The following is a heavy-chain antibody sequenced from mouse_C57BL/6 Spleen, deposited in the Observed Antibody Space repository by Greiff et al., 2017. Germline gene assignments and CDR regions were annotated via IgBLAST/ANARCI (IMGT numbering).Heavy chain of an antibody. V-gene: IGHV1-55*01. J-gene: IGHJ1*03. CDR3: ARGGNVYWYFDV. Sequence: VQLQQPGAELVKPGASVKMSCKASGYTFTSYWITWVKQRPGQGLEWIGDIYPGSGSTNYNEKFKSKATLTVDTSSSTAYMQLSSLTSEDSAVYYCARGGNVYWYFDVWGTGTTVTVSS. D-gene: IGHD2-1*01. CDR1: GYTFTSYW. CDR2: IYPGSGST.